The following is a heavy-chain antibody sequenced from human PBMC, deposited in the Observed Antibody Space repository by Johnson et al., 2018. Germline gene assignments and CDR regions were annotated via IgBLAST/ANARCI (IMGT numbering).Heavy chain of an antibody. CDR3: ARDAGSCWGEYFQH. CDR1: GFIFSDYY. D-gene: IGHD6-19*01. Sequence: QVQLVQSGGGLVKPGGSLRLSCAASGFIFSDYYMSWIRQAPGKGLEWVSYISSSGSTIYYADSVKGRSTISRDNAKNSLYLQMKSLRAEDTAVYYCARDAGSCWGEYFQHWGQGTLVTVSS. V-gene: IGHV3-11*04. CDR2: ISSSGSTI. J-gene: IGHJ1*01.